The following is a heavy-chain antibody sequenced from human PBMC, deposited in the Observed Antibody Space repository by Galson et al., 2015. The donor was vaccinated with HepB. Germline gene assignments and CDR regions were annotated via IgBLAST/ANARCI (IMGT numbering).Heavy chain of an antibody. V-gene: IGHV2-70*11. D-gene: IGHD3-9*01. Sequence: PALVKPTQTLTLTCTFSGFSLSTSGMCVTWIRQPPGKALEWLARIDWDNDKYYSTSLRPRLTISKDTSKNQVVLTMTNMDPVDTATYYCARIRRTVLNDYNHDPLDYWGQGTRVTVSS. CDR3: ARIRRTVLNDYNHDPLDY. CDR1: GFSLSTSGMC. CDR2: IDWDNDK. J-gene: IGHJ4*02.